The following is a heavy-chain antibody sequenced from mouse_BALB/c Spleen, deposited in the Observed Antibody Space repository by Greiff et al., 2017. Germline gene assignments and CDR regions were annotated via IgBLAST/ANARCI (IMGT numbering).Heavy chain of an antibody. D-gene: IGHD2-4*01. CDR2: INPSSGYT. V-gene: IGHV1-4*01. CDR3: AKSTMITSYAMDY. Sequence: QVQLKQSGAELARPGASVKMSCKASGYTFTSYTMHWVKQRPGQGLEWIGYINPSSGYTNYNQKFKDKATLTADKSSSTAYMQLSSLTSEDSAVYYCAKSTMITSYAMDYWGQGTSVTVSS. CDR1: GYTFTSYT. J-gene: IGHJ4*01.